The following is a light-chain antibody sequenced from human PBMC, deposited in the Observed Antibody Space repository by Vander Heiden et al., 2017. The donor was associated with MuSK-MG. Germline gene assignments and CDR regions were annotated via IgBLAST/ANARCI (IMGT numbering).Light chain of an antibody. CDR3: RQTVDTPPT. CDR1: QSISSY. CDR2: AAS. J-gene: IGKJ1*01. V-gene: IGKV1-39*01. Sequence: DIQMTQSPSSLSASVGDRVTITCRASQSISSYLNWYQQKPGKAPKLLIYAASSLQSGVPSRFSGSGSGTDFTLTISRLQPEDFATYYCRQTVDTPPTFGQGTRVVIK.